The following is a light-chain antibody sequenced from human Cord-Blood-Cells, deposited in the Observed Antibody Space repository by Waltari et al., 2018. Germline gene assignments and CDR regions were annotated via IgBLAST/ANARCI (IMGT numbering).Light chain of an antibody. Sequence: QSALTQPASVSGSPGQSITISCTGTSSAVGGYNSVSWYQQHQGKAPKLMIYDVSKRPSGVSNRFSGSKSGNTASLTISGLQAEDEADYYCSSYTSSSTWVFGGGTKLTVL. CDR1: SSAVGGYNS. J-gene: IGLJ3*02. V-gene: IGLV2-14*01. CDR2: DVS. CDR3: SSYTSSSTWV.